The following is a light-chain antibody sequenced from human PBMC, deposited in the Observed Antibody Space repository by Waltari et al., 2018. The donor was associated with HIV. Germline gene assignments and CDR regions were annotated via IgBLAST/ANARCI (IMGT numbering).Light chain of an antibody. CDR2: WAS. CDR3: QQYFSPPYT. Sequence: DTVMTQSPDSLAVSLGERASINCKSSQSLLYSSNNKNYLAWYQQKPGQVPKLLIYWASTRESGVPDRFSGSGYGTDFTLTISNLQAEDVAVYFWQQYFSPPYTFGQGTKLEIK. CDR1: QSLLYSSNNKNY. J-gene: IGKJ2*01. V-gene: IGKV4-1*01.